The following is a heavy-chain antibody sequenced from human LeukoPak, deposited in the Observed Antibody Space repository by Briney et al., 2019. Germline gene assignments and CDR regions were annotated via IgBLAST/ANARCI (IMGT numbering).Heavy chain of an antibody. V-gene: IGHV1-69*13. J-gene: IGHJ6*02. Sequence: ASVKVSCEASGGTFSSYAISWVRQAPGQGLEWMGGIIPIFGTANYAQKFQGRVTITADESTSTAYMELSSLRSEDTAVYYCASDLVVPAAINYYYYGMDVWGQGTTVTVSS. CDR1: GGTFSSYA. D-gene: IGHD2-2*02. CDR2: IIPIFGTA. CDR3: ASDLVVPAAINYYYYGMDV.